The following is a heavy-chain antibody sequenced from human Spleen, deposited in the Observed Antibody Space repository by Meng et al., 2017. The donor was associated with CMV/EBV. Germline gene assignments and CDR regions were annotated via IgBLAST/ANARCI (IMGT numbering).Heavy chain of an antibody. D-gene: IGHD1-20*01. Sequence: ASVKVSCKASGYTFTGYYMHWVRQAPGQGLEWMGWISGYNGNTNSAQNLQGRVTMTTDTSTSTAYMALRSLRSDDTAVYYCARTRIAPTGPEYNWNDVEDYWGQGTLVTVS. J-gene: IGHJ4*02. CDR3: ARTRIAPTGPEYNWNDVEDY. CDR1: GYTFTGYY. V-gene: IGHV1-18*04. CDR2: ISGYNGNT.